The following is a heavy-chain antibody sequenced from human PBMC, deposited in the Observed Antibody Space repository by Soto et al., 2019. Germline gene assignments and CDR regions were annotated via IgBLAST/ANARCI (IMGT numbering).Heavy chain of an antibody. Sequence: GGALRLSCEAAGGTCKNYWMHWVRQAPGKGLVWVSRINSDGSNTRYADSVQGRFTISRDNANNTLFLQMNSLKVADTAVYFCARPCHRPTCHGMDVCGQGTT. J-gene: IGHJ6*02. CDR2: INSDGSNT. CDR3: ARPCHRPTCHGMDV. CDR1: GGTCKNYW. V-gene: IGHV3-74*01. D-gene: IGHD6-6*01.